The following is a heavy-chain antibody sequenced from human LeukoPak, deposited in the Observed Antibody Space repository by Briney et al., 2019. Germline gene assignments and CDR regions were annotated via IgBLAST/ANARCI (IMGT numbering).Heavy chain of an antibody. J-gene: IGHJ4*02. V-gene: IGHV3-72*01. CDR2: ARNRGNGYTT. CDR1: GSPFRAHY. CDR3: ARIMRVDYGTYYFDY. Sequence: GGYVRLLGEDCGSPFRAHYKERVRQAPGKGLEWGGRARNRGNGYTTQYAAAVKGRFTFSRDDSGNTVYLQMNSLKTEDTAVYFCARIMRVDYGTYYFDYWGQGTLVTVSS. D-gene: IGHD4/OR15-4a*01.